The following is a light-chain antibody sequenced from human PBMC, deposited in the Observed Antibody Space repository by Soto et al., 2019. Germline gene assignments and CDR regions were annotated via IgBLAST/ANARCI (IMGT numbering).Light chain of an antibody. V-gene: IGLV1-44*01. CDR2: GDN. Sequence: QYVLTQPPSASGTPGQRVTISCSGSGSSIGTNTVNWYRQLPGTAPKLLIYGDNQRPSGVPDRFSGSKSGTSASLTISRLQSEDEAEYYCAALDGSLNNGLFGGGTKLTVL. CDR1: GSSIGTNT. CDR3: AALDGSLNNGL. J-gene: IGLJ2*01.